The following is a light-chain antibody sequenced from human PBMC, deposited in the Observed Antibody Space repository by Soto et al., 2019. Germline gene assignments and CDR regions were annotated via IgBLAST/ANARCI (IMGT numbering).Light chain of an antibody. J-gene: IGLJ2*01. CDR3: SSYANNVV. CDR1: SSDLGTYNY. V-gene: IGLV2-14*01. Sequence: QSALTQPASVSGSPGQSITISCTGTSSDLGTYNYVSWYQQHPGKAPKLMIYDVSARPSGLSNRFYGSKFGNTASLTISGLQAEDEAVYYCSSYANNVVFGGGTKVTVL. CDR2: DVS.